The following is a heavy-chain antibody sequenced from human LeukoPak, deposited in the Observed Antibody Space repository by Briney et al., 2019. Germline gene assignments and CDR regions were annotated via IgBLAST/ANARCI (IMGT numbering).Heavy chain of an antibody. J-gene: IGHJ4*02. D-gene: IGHD6-13*01. Sequence: EGSLRLSCAASGFTFSSYSMNWVRQAPGKGLEWVSSISSSSSYIYYADSVKGRFTISRDNAKNSLYLQMNSLRAEDTAVYYCARDASIAAAGTVGYWGQGTLVTVSS. CDR1: GFTFSSYS. CDR3: ARDASIAAAGTVGY. V-gene: IGHV3-21*01. CDR2: ISSSSSYI.